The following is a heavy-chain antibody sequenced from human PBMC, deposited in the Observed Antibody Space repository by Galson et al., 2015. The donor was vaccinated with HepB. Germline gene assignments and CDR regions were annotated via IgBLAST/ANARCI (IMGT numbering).Heavy chain of an antibody. D-gene: IGHD2/OR15-2a*01. CDR1: GFTFSSYA. CDR2: ISGSGGST. CDR3: AKVRVDAILFDY. J-gene: IGHJ4*02. Sequence: SLRLSCAASGFTFSSYAMSWVRQAPGKGLEWVSDISGSGGSTYYADSVKGRFTISRDNSKNTLYLQMNSLRAEDTAVYYCAKVRVDAILFDYWGQGTLVTVSS. V-gene: IGHV3-23*01.